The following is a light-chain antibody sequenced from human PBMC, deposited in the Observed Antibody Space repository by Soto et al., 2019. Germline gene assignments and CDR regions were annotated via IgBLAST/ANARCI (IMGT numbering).Light chain of an antibody. V-gene: IGLV2-14*01. CDR2: DVN. J-gene: IGLJ1*01. CDR1: SSDVGGYNY. CDR3: TSYTSSSTLEV. Sequence: QSVLTQPASVSGSPGQSITISCTGTSSDVGGYNYVSWYQQHPGKAPKLMIYDVNNRPSGVSSRFSGSKSGNTASLTISGLQAEDEADYYCTSYTSSSTLEVFGTGTKVTVL.